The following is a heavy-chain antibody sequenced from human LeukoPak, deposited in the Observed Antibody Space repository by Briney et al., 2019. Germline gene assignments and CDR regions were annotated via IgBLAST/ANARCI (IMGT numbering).Heavy chain of an antibody. CDR2: ISSSGSTI. Sequence: GGSLRLSCAASGFTFSSYEMNWVRQAPGKGLECVSYISSSGSTIYYADSVKGRFTISRDNAKNSLYLQMNSLRAEDTAVYYCARVSPSVSGSVRGVISLLDQTQRYNWFDPWGQGTLVTVSS. V-gene: IGHV3-48*03. D-gene: IGHD3-10*01. CDR1: GFTFSSYE. J-gene: IGHJ5*02. CDR3: ARVSPSVSGSVRGVISLLDQTQRYNWFDP.